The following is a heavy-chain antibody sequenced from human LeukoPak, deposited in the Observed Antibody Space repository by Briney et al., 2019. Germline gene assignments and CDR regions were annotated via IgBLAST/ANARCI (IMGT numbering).Heavy chain of an antibody. CDR1: GGSFSGYY. D-gene: IGHD3-10*01. CDR2: INHSGST. V-gene: IGHV4-34*01. J-gene: IGHJ3*02. CDR3: ARGRGAYYYGSGSYRDAFDI. Sequence: SETLSLTCVVYGGSFSGYYWSWIRQPPGKGLEWIGEINHSGSTNYNPSLKSRVTISVDTSKNQFSLKLSSVTAADTAVYYCARGRGAYYYGSGSYRDAFDIWGQGTMVTVSS.